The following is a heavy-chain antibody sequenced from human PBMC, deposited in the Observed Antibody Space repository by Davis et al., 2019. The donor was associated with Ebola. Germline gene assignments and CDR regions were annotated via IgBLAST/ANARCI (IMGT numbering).Heavy chain of an antibody. J-gene: IGHJ5*02. CDR2: VREKAKNYVT. D-gene: IGHD1-1*01. CDR3: TRRVPGTGTTDR. V-gene: IGHV3-73*01. CDR1: GFTFSDSP. Sequence: GESLKISCAASGFTFSDSPIHWVRQASGKGLEWVGRVREKAKNYVTGYAASVKGRFIISRDDSKNTAYLLMNSLKAEDTALYFCTRRVPGTGTTDRWGQGTLVTVSS.